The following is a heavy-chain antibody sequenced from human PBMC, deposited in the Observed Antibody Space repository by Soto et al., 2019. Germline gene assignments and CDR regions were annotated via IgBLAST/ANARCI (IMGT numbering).Heavy chain of an antibody. CDR2: VYWDDD. CDR3: VRYPRAYWGIDY. J-gene: IGHJ4*02. V-gene: IGHV2-5*02. Sequence: QITLEESGPTLVKPTQTLTLTCTFSGFSLTATGEVVAWIRQPPGKPLESLALVYWDDDRYSPSLRSRLTITKDTSKNQLVLTMANMDPVDTATYYCVRYPRAYWGIDYWGQGVLVTVSS. CDR1: GFSLTATGEV. D-gene: IGHD2-8*02.